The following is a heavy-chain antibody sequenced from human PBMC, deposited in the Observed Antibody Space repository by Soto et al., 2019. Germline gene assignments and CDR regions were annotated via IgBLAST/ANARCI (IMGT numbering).Heavy chain of an antibody. V-gene: IGHV3-53*01. Sequence: GGSLRLFCAASGFTVSSDYMSWVRQAPGKGLEWVSIIYSGGSTYYADSVKGRFTISRDNSKNTLYLQMNSLRAEDTAVYYCARAPSSGVYYRIFDCWGQGTLVTVSS. CDR1: GFTVSSDY. CDR3: ARAPSSGVYYRIFDC. CDR2: IYSGGST. D-gene: IGHD3-22*01. J-gene: IGHJ4*02.